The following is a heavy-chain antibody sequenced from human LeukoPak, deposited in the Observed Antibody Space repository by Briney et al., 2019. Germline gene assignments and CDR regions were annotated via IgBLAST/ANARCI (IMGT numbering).Heavy chain of an antibody. V-gene: IGHV3-64D*06. D-gene: IGHD6-19*01. J-gene: IGHJ4*02. CDR3: VKGYRQWLVDIDY. Sequence: GGSLRLSCSASGFTFSSYAMHWVRQAPGKGLEYVSAISSNGGSTYYADSVKGRFTISRDNSKNTLYLQMSSLRAEDTAVYYCVKGYRQWLVDIDYWGQGTLVTVSS. CDR1: GFTFSSYA. CDR2: ISSNGGST.